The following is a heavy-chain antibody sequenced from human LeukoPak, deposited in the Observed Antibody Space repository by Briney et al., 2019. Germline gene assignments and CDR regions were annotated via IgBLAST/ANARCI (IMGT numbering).Heavy chain of an antibody. D-gene: IGHD3-10*01. CDR2: ISGCAGGT. Sequence: PGGSLRLSCVVSRITHRHYGKSWVRGSPGRALVCVSGISGCAGGTNYADSVKGRFTISRDNSKNTLYLQMNSLRAEDTAVYFCARRGVVIRVILIGFHKEAHYFDYWGQGTLVTVSP. V-gene: IGHV3-23*01. CDR1: RITHRHYG. J-gene: IGHJ4*02. CDR3: ARRGVVIRVILIGFHKEAHYFDY.